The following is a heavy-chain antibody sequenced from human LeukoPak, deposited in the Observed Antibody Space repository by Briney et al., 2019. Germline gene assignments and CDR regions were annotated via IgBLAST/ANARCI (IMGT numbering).Heavy chain of an antibody. J-gene: IGHJ4*02. V-gene: IGHV3-33*08. CDR1: GFTFSSYW. Sequence: GGSLRLSCAASGFTFSSYWMHWVRQAPGKGLEWVAVIWYDGNNKYYVDSVKGRFTISRDNSKNTLYLQMNSLRAEDTAVYYCARDRAFSPDYWGQGTLVTVSS. CDR3: ARDRAFSPDY. D-gene: IGHD2/OR15-2a*01. CDR2: IWYDGNNK.